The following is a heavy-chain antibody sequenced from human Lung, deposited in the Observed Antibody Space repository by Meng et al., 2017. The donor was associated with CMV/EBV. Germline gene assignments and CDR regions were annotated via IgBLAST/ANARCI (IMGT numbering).Heavy chain of an antibody. CDR3: ARLPYGRSGPLWDI. D-gene: IGHD3-3*01. J-gene: IGHJ3*02. Sequence: ASVKVSXKASGYTFTGYYMHWVRQAPGQGLEWMGWINPNSGGTNYTQKFQGRVTMTRDTSISTAYMELSRLRSDDTAVYYCARLPYGRSGPLWDIWGQGPMVTVSS. V-gene: IGHV1-2*02. CDR2: INPNSGGT. CDR1: GYTFTGYY.